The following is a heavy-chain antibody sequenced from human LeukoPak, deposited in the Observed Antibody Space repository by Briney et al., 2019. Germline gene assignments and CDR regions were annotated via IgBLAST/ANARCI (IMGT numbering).Heavy chain of an antibody. CDR3: ARLWFANGMDV. CDR1: GGPISCHL. CDR2: IYYSGST. V-gene: IGHV4-59*11. J-gene: IGHJ6*02. Sequence: SETLPLTRCVCGGPISCHLWRWIRPPPGEALEWNGYIYYSGSTNYNPALKSRVTISVDTSKNQFSLKLSSVAAADTAVYYCARLWFANGMDVWGQGTTVTVSS. D-gene: IGHD3-10*01.